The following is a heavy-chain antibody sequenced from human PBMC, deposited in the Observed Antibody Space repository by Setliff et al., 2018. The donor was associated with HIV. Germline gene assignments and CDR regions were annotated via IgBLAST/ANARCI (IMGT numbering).Heavy chain of an antibody. CDR1: GGSISSADYY. CDR3: ARVVVERATIFDF. D-gene: IGHD5-12*01. V-gene: IGHV4-30-4*08. CDR2: IYYSGNT. J-gene: IGHJ4*02. Sequence: KPSETLSLTCTVSGGSISSADYYWSWIRQPPGKGLEWIGYIYYSGNTYFNPALKSRITMSVDTSEDQFSLKLSSVTAADTAVYYCARVVVERATIFDFWGPGTLVTVSS.